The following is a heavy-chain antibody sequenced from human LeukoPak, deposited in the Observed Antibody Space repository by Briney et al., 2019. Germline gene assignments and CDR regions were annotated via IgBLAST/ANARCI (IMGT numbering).Heavy chain of an antibody. V-gene: IGHV3-53*01. CDR2: IDNGGST. J-gene: IGHJ4*02. Sequence: PGGSLRLSCAASGFTVSSNYMSWVRQAPGKGLEWVSVIDNGGSTYYADSVKGRFTISRDNSKNTLYLQMNSLRAEDTAVYYCERARSARSLGNWGQGTLVSVSS. D-gene: IGHD6-6*01. CDR1: GFTVSSNY. CDR3: ERARSARSLGN.